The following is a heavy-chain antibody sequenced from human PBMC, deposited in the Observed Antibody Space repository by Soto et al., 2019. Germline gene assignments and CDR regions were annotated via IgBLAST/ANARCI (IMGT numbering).Heavy chain of an antibody. CDR3: ASEYSNTWYYFDY. Sequence: EVQLLESGGGLVQPGGSLRLSCAASGFTFSSYAMSWVRQAPGKGLEWVSTISGSSDNTYYADSVTGRFTISRDNSKNTLYLQMNSLRAEDTAVYYCASEYSNTWYYFDYWGQGTLVTVSS. D-gene: IGHD6-13*01. V-gene: IGHV3-23*01. CDR2: ISGSSDNT. J-gene: IGHJ4*02. CDR1: GFTFSSYA.